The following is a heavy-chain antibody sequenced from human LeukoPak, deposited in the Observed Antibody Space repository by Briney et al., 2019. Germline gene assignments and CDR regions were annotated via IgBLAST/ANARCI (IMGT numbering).Heavy chain of an antibody. CDR2: ISVYNGNT. Sequence: ASVKVSCKASGYTFTSYGISWVRQAPGQGLEWMGWISVYNGNTNYAQKLQGRVTMTTDTSTSTAYMELRSLRSDDTAVYYCARTEYCSGGSCHPRGDFDNWGQGTMVTVSS. J-gene: IGHJ3*02. CDR1: GYTFTSYG. CDR3: ARTEYCSGGSCHPRGDFDN. D-gene: IGHD2-15*01. V-gene: IGHV1-18*01.